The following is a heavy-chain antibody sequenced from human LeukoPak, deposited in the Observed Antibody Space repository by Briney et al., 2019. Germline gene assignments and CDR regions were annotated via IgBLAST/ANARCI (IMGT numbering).Heavy chain of an antibody. CDR1: GYTFTGYY. V-gene: IGHV1-2*02. J-gene: IGHJ4*02. CDR2: INPNSGGT. D-gene: IGHD3-22*01. Sequence: ASVMVSCKASGYTFTGYYMHWVRQAPGQGLEWMGWINPNSGGTNYAQKFQGRVTMTRDTSISTAYMELSRLRSDDTAVYYCARMGRYYDSSGSPAYWGQGTLVTVSS. CDR3: ARMGRYYDSSGSPAY.